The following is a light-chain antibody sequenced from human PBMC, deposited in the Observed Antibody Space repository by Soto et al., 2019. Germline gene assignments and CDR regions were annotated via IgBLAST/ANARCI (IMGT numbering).Light chain of an antibody. CDR2: AAS. Sequence: IQLTQSPSSLSASVGDTVTIACRASQGISSYLAWYQQKPGKAPKFLIYAASTLQSGVPSRFSGSGSGTDSTLTISSLQPDDFATYYCQQYRSYWTFGQGTKVDIK. V-gene: IGKV1-9*01. CDR1: QGISSY. J-gene: IGKJ1*01. CDR3: QQYRSYWT.